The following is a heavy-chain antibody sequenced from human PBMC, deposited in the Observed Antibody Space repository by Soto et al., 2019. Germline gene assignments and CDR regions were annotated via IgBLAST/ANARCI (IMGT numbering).Heavy chain of an antibody. Sequence: SETLSLTCTVSGGSISSGGYYWSWIRQHPGKGLEWIGYIYYSGSTYYNPSLKSRVTISVDTSKNRFSLKLSSVTAADTAVYYCARASYDILTGYSHLDHWGQGTLVTVSS. D-gene: IGHD3-9*01. CDR1: GGSISSGGYY. CDR2: IYYSGST. CDR3: ARASYDILTGYSHLDH. V-gene: IGHV4-31*03. J-gene: IGHJ4*02.